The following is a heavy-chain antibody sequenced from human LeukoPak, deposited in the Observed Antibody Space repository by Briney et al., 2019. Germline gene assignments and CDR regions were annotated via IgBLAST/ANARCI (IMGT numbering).Heavy chain of an antibody. CDR1: GGTISSYY. CDR2: IYYSGST. D-gene: IGHD2-2*01. J-gene: IGHJ4*02. Sequence: SETLSLTCAVSGGTISSYYWGWFRQPPGKGLEWIGYIYYSGSTNYNPSLKSRVTISVDTSKNQFSLKLSSVTAADTAVYYCARNGREYQLLMGYYFDYWGQGTLVTVSS. CDR3: ARNGREYQLLMGYYFDY. V-gene: IGHV4-59*01.